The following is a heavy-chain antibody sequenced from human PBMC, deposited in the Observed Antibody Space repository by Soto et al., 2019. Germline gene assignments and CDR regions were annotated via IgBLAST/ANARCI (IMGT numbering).Heavy chain of an antibody. Sequence: GGSLRLSCDASEFTFSNYAMAWVRQAPGKGLEWVSAISGSGDTTHYADSVKGRFTISRDNSKNTLSLQMNSLRVEDTAVYYCAKDERGGDGYNLDYWGQGT. V-gene: IGHV3-23*01. CDR1: EFTFSNYA. CDR3: AKDERGGDGYNLDY. D-gene: IGHD3-16*01. CDR2: ISGSGDTT. J-gene: IGHJ4*02.